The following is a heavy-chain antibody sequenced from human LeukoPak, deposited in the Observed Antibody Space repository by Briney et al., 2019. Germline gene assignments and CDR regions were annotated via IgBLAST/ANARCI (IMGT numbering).Heavy chain of an antibody. CDR2: IRNSGNTI. J-gene: IGHJ4*02. Sequence: GGSLRLSCAVSGFTLSSYNMNWVRQAPGKGLEWVSYIRNSGNTIYYADSVKGRFTISRDPAKNSLYLQMNSLRAEDTAVYYCARVSYYYGSGSYRPTAVYYFDYWGQGTLVTVSS. CDR3: ARVSYYYGSGSYRPTAVYYFDY. V-gene: IGHV3-48*01. D-gene: IGHD3-10*01. CDR1: GFTLSSYN.